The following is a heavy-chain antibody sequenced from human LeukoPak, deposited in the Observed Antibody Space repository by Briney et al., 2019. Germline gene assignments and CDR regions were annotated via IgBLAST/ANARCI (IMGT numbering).Heavy chain of an antibody. V-gene: IGHV4-61*05. J-gene: IGHJ4*02. CDR2: IYYSGST. CDR3: ARGLWGSPGTYYFDY. CDR1: GGSISSSSYY. D-gene: IGHD4/OR15-4a*01. Sequence: KASEALSLSCTVSGGSISSSSYYWGWIRQPPGKGLEWIGYIYYSGSTNYNPSLKSRVTISVDTSKNQFSLKLSSVTAADTAVYYCARGLWGSPGTYYFDYWGQGTLVTVSS.